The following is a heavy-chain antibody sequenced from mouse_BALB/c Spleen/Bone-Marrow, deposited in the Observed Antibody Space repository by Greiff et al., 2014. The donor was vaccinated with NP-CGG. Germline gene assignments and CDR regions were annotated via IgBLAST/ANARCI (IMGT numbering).Heavy chain of an antibody. J-gene: IGHJ2*01. CDR2: IRNKANGYTT. D-gene: IGHD2-2*01. V-gene: IGHV7-3*02. CDR3: ARYGYAYFDY. CDR1: GFTFTDYY. Sequence: EVMLVESGGGLVQPGGSLRLSCATSGFTFTDYYMSWVRQPPGKALEWLGFIRNKANGYTTEYSASVKGRFTISRDNSQSILYLQMNTLRAEDSATYYCARYGYAYFDYWGQGTTLTVSS.